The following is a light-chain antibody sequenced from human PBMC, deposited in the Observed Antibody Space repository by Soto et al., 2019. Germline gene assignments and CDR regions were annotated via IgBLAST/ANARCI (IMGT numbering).Light chain of an antibody. CDR1: QSVNSH. CDR2: DAS. V-gene: IGKV3-11*01. CDR3: QQRTNWRLS. J-gene: IGKJ4*01. Sequence: EIVLTQSPATLSLSPGERATLSCGASQSVNSHLTWYQQKPGQAPKLLIYDASNRATDIPARFSGSGSGSDFTLTISSLELEDFAVYFCQQRTNWRLSFGGGTKVEMK.